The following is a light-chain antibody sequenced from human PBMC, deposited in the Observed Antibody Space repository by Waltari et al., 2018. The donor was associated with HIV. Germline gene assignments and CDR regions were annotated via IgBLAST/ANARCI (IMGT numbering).Light chain of an antibody. CDR1: SSDVGRCNL. CDR2: EVT. CDR3: CSYAGTSILV. Sequence: QSALTQPASVSGSPGQSITIPCTGTSSDVGRCNLVSWYQQHPGKAPKLMIYEVTKRPSGVSNRFSGSKSGNTASLTISGLQAEDEGDYHCCSYAGTSILVFGGGTKLTVL. J-gene: IGLJ3*02. V-gene: IGLV2-23*02.